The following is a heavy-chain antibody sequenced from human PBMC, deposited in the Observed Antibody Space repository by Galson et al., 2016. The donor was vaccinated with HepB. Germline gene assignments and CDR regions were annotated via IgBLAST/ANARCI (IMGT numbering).Heavy chain of an antibody. Sequence: SLRLSCAASGFSVSSNHMTWVRQAPGKGLEGVSAISGNGGNTYYADSVKGRFTTSKDKSKNTLYLQMNSLRVEDTAVYYCAKRQGYTSGRADSWGQGTLVTVSS. J-gene: IGHJ4*02. D-gene: IGHD6-19*01. CDR2: ISGNGGNT. V-gene: IGHV3-23*01. CDR3: AKRQGYTSGRADS. CDR1: GFSVSSNH.